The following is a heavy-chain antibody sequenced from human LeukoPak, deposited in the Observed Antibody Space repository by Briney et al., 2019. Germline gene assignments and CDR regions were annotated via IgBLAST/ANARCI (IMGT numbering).Heavy chain of an antibody. CDR1: GFTFSSYG. CDR2: IRYDGSNN. J-gene: IGHJ4*02. Sequence: PGGSLRLSCAASGFTFSSYGMYWVRQAPGKGLEWVAFIRYDGSNNYYADSVKGRFTISRDNSKNTLYLQMNSLRAEDTAVYYCAKGGYCSSTSCYFDYWGQGTLVTVSS. D-gene: IGHD2-2*01. V-gene: IGHV3-30*02. CDR3: AKGGYCSSTSCYFDY.